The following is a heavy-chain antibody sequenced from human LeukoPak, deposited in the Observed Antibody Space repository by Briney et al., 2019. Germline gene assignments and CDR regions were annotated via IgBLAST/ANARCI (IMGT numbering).Heavy chain of an antibody. D-gene: IGHD2/OR15-2a*01. V-gene: IGHV3-7*01. J-gene: IGHJ4*02. CDR2: INQDGRKK. CDR3: AKLGPHWIEDYCPALDS. Sequence: GRSLRLACFVSRFTFSNYWMSWVRQAPGKGLEWVVNINQDGRKKAYADSMKVRFTISRDKAKESLYLQLDSLRADDPAVYYCAKLGPHWIEDYCPALDSWGQGTLVTLSS. CDR1: RFTFSNYW.